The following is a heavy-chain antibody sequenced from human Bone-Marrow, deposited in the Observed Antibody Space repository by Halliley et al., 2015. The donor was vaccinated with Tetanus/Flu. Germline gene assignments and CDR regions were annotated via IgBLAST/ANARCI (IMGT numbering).Heavy chain of an antibody. CDR3: ARSHGAYCSGGNCYSGLDY. J-gene: IGHJ4*02. D-gene: IGHD2-15*01. Sequence: TLSLTCDVSGGSISSGGYYWNWIRQTPGKGLEWIGSVYYSGRTYDSPSLKSRVTLSVDTSKNQFSLRLSSVTAADTAVYYCARSHGAYCSGGNCYSGLDYWGQGTLVTVSS. CDR2: VYYSGRT. CDR1: GGSISSGGYY. V-gene: IGHV4-30-4*01.